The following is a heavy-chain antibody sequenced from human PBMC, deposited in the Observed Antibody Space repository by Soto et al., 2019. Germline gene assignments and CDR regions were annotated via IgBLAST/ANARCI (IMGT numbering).Heavy chain of an antibody. CDR3: ARDQLERPKEEIYYYYYRDV. Sequence: EVQLVESGGGLVQPGGSLRLSCAASGFTFSSYAMHWVRQAPGKGLEYVSAISSNGGSTYYANSVKGRFTISRDNSKNTLYLQMGSLRAEDMAVYYCARDQLERPKEEIYYYYYRDVWGKGTTVTVSS. CDR2: ISSNGGST. V-gene: IGHV3-64*01. CDR1: GFTFSSYA. J-gene: IGHJ6*03. D-gene: IGHD1-1*01.